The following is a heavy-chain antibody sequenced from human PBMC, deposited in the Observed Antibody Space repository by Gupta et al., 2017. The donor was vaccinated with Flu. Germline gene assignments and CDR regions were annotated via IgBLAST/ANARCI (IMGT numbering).Heavy chain of an antibody. CDR2: LNLKTGAT. V-gene: IGHV1-2*06. D-gene: IGHD1-26*01. Sequence: MHWVRQAPGQGLEWMGRLNLKTGATDYAQRFQGRVVMTRDASINTGYMDLSTLRSDDTAIYYCARGALVGARRDYCCYMDVWGEGTTVTVSS. CDR3: ARGALVGARRDYCCYMDV. J-gene: IGHJ6*03.